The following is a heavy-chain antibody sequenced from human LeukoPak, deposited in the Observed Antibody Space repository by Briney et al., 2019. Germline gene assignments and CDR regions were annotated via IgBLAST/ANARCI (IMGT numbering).Heavy chain of an antibody. V-gene: IGHV4-4*02. CDR2: IYHSGFT. Sequence: SGTLSLTCTVSGGSITTTKWWNWVRQPPGKGLEWIGEIYHSGFTNYNPSLKSRVTISVDKSKNQFSLELTSVTAADTAFYYTFDRWGQGTLVTVSS. J-gene: IGHJ5*02. CDR1: GGSITTTKW. CDR3: FDR.